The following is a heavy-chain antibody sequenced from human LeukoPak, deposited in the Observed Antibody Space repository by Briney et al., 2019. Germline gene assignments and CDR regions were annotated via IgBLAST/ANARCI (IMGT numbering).Heavy chain of an antibody. V-gene: IGHV1-2*02. Sequence: ASVKVSCKASGYTFTGYYMHWVRQATGQGLEWMGWINPNSGGTNYAQKFQGRVTMTRDTSISTAYMELSRLRSDDTAVYYCARHPPEYYYDSSGYYPYYFDYWGQGTLVTVSS. CDR3: ARHPPEYYYDSSGYYPYYFDY. CDR1: GYTFTGYY. CDR2: INPNSGGT. J-gene: IGHJ4*02. D-gene: IGHD3-22*01.